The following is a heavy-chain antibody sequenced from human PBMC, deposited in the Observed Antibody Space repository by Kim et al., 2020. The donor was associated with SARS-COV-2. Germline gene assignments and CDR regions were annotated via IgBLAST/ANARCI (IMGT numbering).Heavy chain of an antibody. D-gene: IGHD3-10*01. CDR1: GFTFSNYW. CDR3: AKTSYYSGSGSYYIFDY. V-gene: IGHV3-7*03. J-gene: IGHJ4*02. CDR2: IKQDASEK. Sequence: GGSLRLSCVASGFTFSNYWMSWVRQAPGKGLEWVANIKQDASEKSYVDSVKGRFTISRDNTKKSLFRQMNSLRAEDTAVYYCAKTSYYSGSGSYYIFDYWGQGTLVTVSP.